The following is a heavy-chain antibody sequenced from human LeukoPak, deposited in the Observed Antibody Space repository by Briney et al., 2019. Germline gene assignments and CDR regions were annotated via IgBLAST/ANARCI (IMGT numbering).Heavy chain of an antibody. CDR3: AKSYYDSSGYSGEFDY. J-gene: IGHJ4*02. Sequence: GGSLRLSCAASGFTFSSYAMSWVRQAPGKGLEWVSAISGSGGSTYYADSVKGRFTISRDNSKNTLYLQMNSLRAEDTAVYYCAKSYYDSSGYSGEFDYWGQGTLVTVSS. CDR2: ISGSGGST. CDR1: GFTFSSYA. V-gene: IGHV3-23*01. D-gene: IGHD3-22*01.